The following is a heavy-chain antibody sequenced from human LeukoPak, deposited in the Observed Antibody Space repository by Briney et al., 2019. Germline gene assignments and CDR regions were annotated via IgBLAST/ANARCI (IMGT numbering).Heavy chain of an antibody. V-gene: IGHV4-59*01. CDR1: GGSISSYY. Sequence: SESLSLTCTVSGGSISSYYWSWIRQPPGKGLEWIGYIYYSGNTNCNPALKSRVTMSVDTSKNQFSLKLSSVTAADTAVYYCARDKGEYYDSSGYLDYWGQGTLVTVSS. CDR2: IYYSGNT. CDR3: ARDKGEYYDSSGYLDY. D-gene: IGHD3-22*01. J-gene: IGHJ4*02.